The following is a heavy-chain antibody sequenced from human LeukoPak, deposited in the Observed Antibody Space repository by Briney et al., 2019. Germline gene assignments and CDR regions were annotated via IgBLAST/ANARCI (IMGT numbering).Heavy chain of an antibody. V-gene: IGHV1-2*02. CDR3: ARAAASRPFDY. J-gene: IGHJ4*02. D-gene: IGHD6-6*01. CDR2: INPNNSAT. Sequence: ASVKVSCKASGYTFTGYYMHWMRQAPGQGLEWMGWINPNNSATDYAQKFQGRVTMTRETSISTVYMELSRLRSGDTAVYHCARAAASRPFDYWGEGTLVTVSS. CDR1: GYTFTGYY.